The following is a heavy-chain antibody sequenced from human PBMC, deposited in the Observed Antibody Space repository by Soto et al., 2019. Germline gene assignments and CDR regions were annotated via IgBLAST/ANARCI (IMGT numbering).Heavy chain of an antibody. Sequence: XGSLRLSCAASGFTGSTMYMSWVRQAPGKGLEWVSVIYSGGSTFYADSVRGRFTISRDNSKNTVNLQMNSLRAEDTAVYYCARDPWAADYWGQGTLVTAPQ. CDR1: GFTGSTMY. CDR2: IYSGGST. J-gene: IGHJ4*02. CDR3: ARDPWAADY. V-gene: IGHV3-66*01. D-gene: IGHD3-16*01.